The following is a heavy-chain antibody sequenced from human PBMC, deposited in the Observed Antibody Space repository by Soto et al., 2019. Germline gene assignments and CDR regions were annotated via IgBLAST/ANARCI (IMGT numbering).Heavy chain of an antibody. CDR3: VRDRTSGWYRDLDY. V-gene: IGHV3-74*01. Sequence: EVQLVESGGGLVQPGGSLRLSCAASGFPFINYWMHWVRQAPGKGLMWVSRINLDGGVTTYADSVEGRFTISRDNAQNTLYLEMNSLRSEDTAVYYCVRDRTSGWYRDLDYWGQGTLVTASS. J-gene: IGHJ4*02. D-gene: IGHD6-19*01. CDR1: GFPFINYW. CDR2: INLDGGVT.